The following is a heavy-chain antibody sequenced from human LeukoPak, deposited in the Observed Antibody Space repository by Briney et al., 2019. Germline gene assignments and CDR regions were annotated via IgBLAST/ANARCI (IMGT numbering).Heavy chain of an antibody. Sequence: GGSLRLSCVASGITLSSYWLSSVGQAPGKGPEWVANIRGDGVEKYYAASVQGRFTISRDNAENSLSLQMNNLRAEDTAVYYCARITNSGAYWVFDYWGQGTLVTVSS. D-gene: IGHD3-22*01. CDR1: GITLSSYW. V-gene: IGHV3-7*04. J-gene: IGHJ4*02. CDR3: ARITNSGAYWVFDY. CDR2: IRGDGVEK.